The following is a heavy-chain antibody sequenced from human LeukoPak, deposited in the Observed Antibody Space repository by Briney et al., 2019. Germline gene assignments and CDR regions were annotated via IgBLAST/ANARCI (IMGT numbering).Heavy chain of an antibody. CDR3: ATDWNGFWSGYSTELVPFDP. Sequence: GASVKVSCKASGGTFSSYAISWVRQAPGEGLEWMGGIIPIFGTANYAQKFQGRVTITTDESTSTAYMELSSLRSEDTAVYYCATDWNGFWSGYSTELVPFDPWGQGTVVTVPS. CDR1: GGTFSSYA. J-gene: IGHJ5*02. D-gene: IGHD3-3*01. CDR2: IIPIFGTA. V-gene: IGHV1-69*05.